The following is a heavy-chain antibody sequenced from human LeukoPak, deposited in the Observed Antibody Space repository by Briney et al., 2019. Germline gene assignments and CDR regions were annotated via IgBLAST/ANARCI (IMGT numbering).Heavy chain of an antibody. Sequence: SQTLSLTCTVSGGSISSGSYYWSWIRQPAGKGLEWIGRIYTSGSTNYNPSLKSRVTISVDTSKNQFSLKLSSVTAADTAVYYCARRETRITIFGVVLNWFDPWGQGTLVTVSS. V-gene: IGHV4-61*02. CDR3: ARRETRITIFGVVLNWFDP. J-gene: IGHJ5*02. D-gene: IGHD3-3*01. CDR1: GGSISSGSYY. CDR2: IYTSGST.